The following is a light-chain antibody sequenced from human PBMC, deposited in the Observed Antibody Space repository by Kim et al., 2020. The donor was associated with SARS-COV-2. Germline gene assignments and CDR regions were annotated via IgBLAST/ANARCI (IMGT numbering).Light chain of an antibody. V-gene: IGLV2-14*03. CDR2: DVS. J-gene: IGLJ1*01. Sequence: QSITISCTATSSDVGGYNYVSWYQQHPRKAPKLMIYDVSNRPSGVSNRFSGSKSGNTASLTISGLQAEDEADYYCSSYTSSSTSYVFGTGTKVTVL. CDR3: SSYTSSSTSYV. CDR1: SSDVGGYNY.